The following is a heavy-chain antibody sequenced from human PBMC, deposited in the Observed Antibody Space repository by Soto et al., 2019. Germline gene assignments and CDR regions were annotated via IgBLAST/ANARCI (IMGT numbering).Heavy chain of an antibody. D-gene: IGHD3-9*01. CDR2: VSHSGGI. J-gene: IGHJ4*02. CDR3: ARGPRADWPLWAH. CDR1: GGSFSGYY. V-gene: IGHV4-34*01. Sequence: QVQVQQWGAGLLKPSETLSLTCGVHGGSFSGYYWTWIRQSPGKGLEWIGEVSHSGGINYSPSLKGRVTISIDTSNNTFSLKLSSVTAADTAVYFCARGPRADWPLWAHWGPGFLVTVSS.